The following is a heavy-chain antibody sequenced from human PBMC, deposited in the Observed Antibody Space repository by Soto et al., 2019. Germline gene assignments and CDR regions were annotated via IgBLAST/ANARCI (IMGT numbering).Heavy chain of an antibody. CDR1: GFTFGSHS. V-gene: IGHV3-23*01. D-gene: IGHD1-1*01. CDR2: IDGNGISK. J-gene: IGHJ4*01. CDR3: AKDYKFFVN. Sequence: PGGSLRLSCEGSGFTFGSHSMPWVRQAPGKGLEWVSAIDGNGISKYYADSVKGRFTISRDNSKNTLYLQMNSLGPDDTAVYFCAKDYKFFVNWGQGTLVTVSS.